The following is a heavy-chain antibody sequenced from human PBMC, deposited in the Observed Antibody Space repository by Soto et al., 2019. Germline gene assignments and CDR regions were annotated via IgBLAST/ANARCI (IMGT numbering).Heavy chain of an antibody. CDR2: ISSSSSYI. CDR1: GFTFSSYS. V-gene: IGHV3-21*01. J-gene: IGHJ6*04. Sequence: GWSLRLSCAASGFTFSSYSMNLVRQAPGKGLEWGSSISSSSSYIYYADSVKGRFTISRDNAKNSLYLQMNSLRAEDTAVYYCARDAYTAMAPMEVWGEGTKVTVSP. CDR3: ARDAYTAMAPMEV. D-gene: IGHD5-18*01.